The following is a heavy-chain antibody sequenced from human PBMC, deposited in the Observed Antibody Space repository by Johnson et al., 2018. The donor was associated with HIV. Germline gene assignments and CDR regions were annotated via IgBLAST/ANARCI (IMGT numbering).Heavy chain of an antibody. D-gene: IGHD2-8*01. CDR3: AKGLVYADPDDAFDI. V-gene: IGHV3-30*18. J-gene: IGHJ3*02. CDR2: ISYDGSNK. CDR1: GFTFSSYG. Sequence: QEQLVESGGGVVQPGRSLRLSCAASGFTFSSYGMHWVRQAPGKGLEWVAVISYDGSNKYYADSVKGRFTISRDNSKNTLYLQMNSLRAEDTAVYYCAKGLVYADPDDAFDIWGQGTMVTVSS.